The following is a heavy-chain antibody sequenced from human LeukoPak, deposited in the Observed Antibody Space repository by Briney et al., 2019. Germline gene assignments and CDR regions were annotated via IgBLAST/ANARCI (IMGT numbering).Heavy chain of an antibody. Sequence: ASVKVSCKASGGTFSSYAISWVRQAPGQGLEWMGGIIPILGTANYAQKFQGRVTITADESTSTAYMELSSLRSEDTAVYYCARHHSSSWYRGWYFDYWGQGTLVTVSS. V-gene: IGHV1-69*13. CDR2: IIPILGTA. D-gene: IGHD6-13*01. J-gene: IGHJ4*02. CDR1: GGTFSSYA. CDR3: ARHHSSSWYRGWYFDY.